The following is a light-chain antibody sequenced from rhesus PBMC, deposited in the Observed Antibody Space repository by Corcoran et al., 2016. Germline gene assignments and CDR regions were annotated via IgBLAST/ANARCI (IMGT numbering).Light chain of an antibody. Sequence: DIQMTQSPSSLSASVGDTVTITCRARQGISNYLAWYQQKPGKAPKPLIYYASNLESGVPSRFSGSGAGTAFTLTISRLQPEDFAIYYCQQHNRYPFPFGPGTKLDIK. CDR3: QQHNRYPFP. J-gene: IGKJ3*01. CDR2: YAS. CDR1: QGISNY. V-gene: IGKV1S14*01.